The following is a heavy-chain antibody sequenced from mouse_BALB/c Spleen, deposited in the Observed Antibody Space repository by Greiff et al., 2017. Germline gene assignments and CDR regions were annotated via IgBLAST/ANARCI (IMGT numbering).Heavy chain of an antibody. D-gene: IGHD2-14*01. CDR2: ISSGSSTI. V-gene: IGHV5-17*02. J-gene: IGHJ4*01. CDR1: GFTFSSFG. Sequence: EVQRVESGGGLVQPGGSRKLSCAASGFTFSSFGMHWVRQAPEKGLEWVAYISSGSSTIYYADTVKGRFTISRDNPKNTLFLQMTSLRSEDTAMYDCARRGDYRYDRDYYAMDYWGQGTSVTVSS. CDR3: ARRGDYRYDRDYYAMDY.